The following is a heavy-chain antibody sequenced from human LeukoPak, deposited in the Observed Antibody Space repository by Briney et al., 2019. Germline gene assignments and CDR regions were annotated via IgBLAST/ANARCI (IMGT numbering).Heavy chain of an antibody. CDR3: TRSVYCSSTSCYRFDY. CDR1: GFTFSGSA. Sequence: QTGGSLRLSCAASGFTFSGSAMHWVRKASGKGLEWVGRIRSKTNSYATTYAASVEGRFTISRDDSKNTAYLQMNSLKTEDTAVYYCTRSVYCSSTSCYRFDYWGQGTLVTVSS. D-gene: IGHD2-2*01. V-gene: IGHV3-73*01. J-gene: IGHJ4*02. CDR2: IRSKTNSYAT.